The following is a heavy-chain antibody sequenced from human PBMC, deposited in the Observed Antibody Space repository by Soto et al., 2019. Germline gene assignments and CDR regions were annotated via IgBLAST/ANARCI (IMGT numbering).Heavy chain of an antibody. CDR2: ISAYNDNT. CDR3: ARDSRSIVGAVDY. J-gene: IGHJ4*02. D-gene: IGHD1-26*01. V-gene: IGHV1-18*01. CDR1: GYTFTNYG. Sequence: QVQLVQSGAEVKKPGASVKVSCKASGYTFTNYGISWVRQAPGQGREWMGWISAYNDNTNYAQKLQGRVTMTTDTSTSTDYMELRSLRSDDTAVYYCARDSRSIVGAVDYWGQGTLVTVSS.